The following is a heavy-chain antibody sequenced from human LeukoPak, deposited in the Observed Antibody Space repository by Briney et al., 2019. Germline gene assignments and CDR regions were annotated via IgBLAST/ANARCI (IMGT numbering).Heavy chain of an antibody. CDR1: GFTFSSYA. Sequence: PGGSLRLSCAASGFTFSSYAMSWVRQAPGKGLEWVSGISGSGDNTHYADSVKGRFTISRDNSKNTLYVQVNSLGTEDTAAYYCAKGSYYDSSGSFYFDYWGQGTLVTVSS. D-gene: IGHD3-22*01. V-gene: IGHV3-23*01. CDR3: AKGSYYDSSGSFYFDY. CDR2: ISGSGDNT. J-gene: IGHJ4*02.